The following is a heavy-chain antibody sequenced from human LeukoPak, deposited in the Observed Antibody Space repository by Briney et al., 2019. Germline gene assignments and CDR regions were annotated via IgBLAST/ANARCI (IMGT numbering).Heavy chain of an antibody. V-gene: IGHV4-34*01. Sequence: SETLSLTCAVYGGSFSGYYWSWIRQPPGKGLEWIGEINHSGSTNYNPSLKSRVTISVGTSKNQFSLKLSSVTAADTAVYYCARAYSSGWYGAFYYYYGMDVWGQGTTVTVSS. CDR1: GGSFSGYY. CDR3: ARAYSSGWYGAFYYYYGMDV. D-gene: IGHD6-19*01. CDR2: INHSGST. J-gene: IGHJ6*02.